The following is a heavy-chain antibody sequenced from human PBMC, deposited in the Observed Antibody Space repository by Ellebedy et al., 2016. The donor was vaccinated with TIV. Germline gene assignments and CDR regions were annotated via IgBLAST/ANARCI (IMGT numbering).Heavy chain of an antibody. Sequence: GESLKISCKGSGYSFTSYWNGWVRPMPGKGLEWMRIIYPGDSSTRYSTSFQGQVTLSADKSITTAYRQWSRLKASDTAMYYCARREDYYDSSGYYSQILDYWGQGTLVTVSS. CDR1: GYSFTSYW. J-gene: IGHJ4*02. CDR3: ARREDYYDSSGYYSQILDY. V-gene: IGHV5-51*01. D-gene: IGHD3-22*01. CDR2: IYPGDSST.